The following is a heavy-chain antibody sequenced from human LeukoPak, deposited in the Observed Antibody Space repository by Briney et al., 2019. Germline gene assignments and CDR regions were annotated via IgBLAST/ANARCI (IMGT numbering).Heavy chain of an antibody. V-gene: IGHV3-23*01. D-gene: IGHD3-3*01. CDR1: GFAFNNYV. Sequence: GGSLRLSCAASGFAFNNYVMSWVHQAPGKGLEWVSSISGSGGSTYYTDSVKGRFTISRDNSKNTLYLQMNSLSAEDTAVYYCAKDSTASGSYYNMDVWGQGTTVTVSS. J-gene: IGHJ6*02. CDR3: AKDSTASGSYYNMDV. CDR2: ISGSGGST.